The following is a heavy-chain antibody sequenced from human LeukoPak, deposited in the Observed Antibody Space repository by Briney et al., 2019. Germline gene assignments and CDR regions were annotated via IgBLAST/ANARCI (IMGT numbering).Heavy chain of an antibody. Sequence: GASVKVSCKASGYSFTTYYIHWVRQAPGQGLEWMGVINPSGGSTSFAQKFQARLTMTRDTSTSTVYMELSGLSSEDTAVYYCAREFVVVPSAMGFDPWGQGTLVTVSS. CDR1: GYSFTTYY. CDR2: INPSGGST. J-gene: IGHJ5*02. D-gene: IGHD2-2*01. V-gene: IGHV1-46*01. CDR3: AREFVVVPSAMGFDP.